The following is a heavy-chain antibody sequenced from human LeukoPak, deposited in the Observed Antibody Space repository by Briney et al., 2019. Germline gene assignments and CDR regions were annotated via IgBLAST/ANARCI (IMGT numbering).Heavy chain of an antibody. D-gene: IGHD3-16*01. J-gene: IGHJ4*02. CDR3: TRGAGWLIDY. Sequence: SETLSLTCTVSDDSISDYYRGWIRQPPGKGLEWIGYFHNRGTSTYNPFLKSRVTISADTSKNQFSLKLNSLTTADTAVYYCTRGAGWLIDYWGQGILVTVSS. V-gene: IGHV4-59*01. CDR1: DDSISDYY. CDR2: FHNRGTS.